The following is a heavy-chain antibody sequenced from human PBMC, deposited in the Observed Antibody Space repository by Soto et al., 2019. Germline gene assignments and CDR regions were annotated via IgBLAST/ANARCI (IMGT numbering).Heavy chain of an antibody. V-gene: IGHV1-2*02. D-gene: IGHD3-3*01. CDR3: ERVSYYDFWSGPDFDD. J-gene: IGHJ4*02. Sequence: ASLKGSCPSSGYTFTVYYMHWLLQAPGQGIAWMGWINPNSGGTNYAQKFQGRVTMTRDTSISTAYMELSRLRSDDTAGYYCERVSYYDFWSGPDFDDWGPGTLVTVSS. CDR2: INPNSGGT. CDR1: GYTFTVYY.